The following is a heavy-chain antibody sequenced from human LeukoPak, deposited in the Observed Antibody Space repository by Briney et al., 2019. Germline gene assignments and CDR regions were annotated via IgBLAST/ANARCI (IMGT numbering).Heavy chain of an antibody. CDR3: ARSYGRAEFDY. CDR2: ISSDGSST. D-gene: IGHD3-16*01. Sequence: GGSLRLSCAASGFTFSSYWMHWVRQAPGKGLVWVSRISSDGSSTSYADSVKGRFTISRDNAKNTLYLQMNSLRAEDTAVYYCARSYGRAEFDYWGQGTLVTVSS. J-gene: IGHJ4*02. V-gene: IGHV3-74*01. CDR1: GFTFSSYW.